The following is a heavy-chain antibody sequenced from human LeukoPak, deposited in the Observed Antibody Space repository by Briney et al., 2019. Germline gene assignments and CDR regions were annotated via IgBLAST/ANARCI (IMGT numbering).Heavy chain of an antibody. Sequence: SVKVSCKASGGTFIDYGFAWFRQAPGQGLEWMGRIVPVVEITSYAQPFHDRVTITADKTASTTYMELSSLRSEDTAVYFCASFAWLSRATYSFALDVWGQGTTVAVSS. CDR2: IVPVVEIT. CDR1: GGTFIDYG. D-gene: IGHD3-9*01. V-gene: IGHV1-69*04. J-gene: IGHJ6*02. CDR3: ASFAWLSRATYSFALDV.